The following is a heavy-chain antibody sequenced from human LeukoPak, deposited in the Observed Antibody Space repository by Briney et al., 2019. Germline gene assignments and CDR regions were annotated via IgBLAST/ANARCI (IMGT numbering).Heavy chain of an antibody. D-gene: IGHD4-17*01. V-gene: IGHV4-59*01. Sequence: SETLSLTCAVSGGSISRYYWSWIRQPPGKGLEWIGYMYYSGSTNYNPSHKSRVTISVDTSKNQFSMKLSSVTAADTAVYYCAGGDYGAPIDYWGQGTLVIVAS. J-gene: IGHJ4*02. CDR3: AGGDYGAPIDY. CDR1: GGSISRYY. CDR2: MYYSGST.